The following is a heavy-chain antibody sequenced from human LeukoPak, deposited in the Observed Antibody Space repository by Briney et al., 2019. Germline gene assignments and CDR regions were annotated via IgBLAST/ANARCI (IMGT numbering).Heavy chain of an antibody. J-gene: IGHJ5*02. Sequence: GASVKVSCKASGGTFSSYAISWVRQAPGQGLEWMGGIIPIFGTANYAQKFQGRVTITADKSTSTAYMELSSLRSEDTAVYYCARAISSGWDWSDPWGQGTLVTVSS. CDR2: IIPIFGTA. CDR3: ARAISSGWDWSDP. CDR1: GGTFSSYA. V-gene: IGHV1-69*06. D-gene: IGHD6-19*01.